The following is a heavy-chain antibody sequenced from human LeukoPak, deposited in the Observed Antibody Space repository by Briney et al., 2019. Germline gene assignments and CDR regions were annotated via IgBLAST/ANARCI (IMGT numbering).Heavy chain of an antibody. J-gene: IGHJ4*02. V-gene: IGHV3-30-3*01. CDR3: ARDAQSGAFSDFDY. CDR2: ITHNGGTQ. CDR1: GFTFGNYG. D-gene: IGHD1-26*01. Sequence: GTSLRLSCEASGFTFGNYGIHWVRQVPGEGLEWVAIITHNGGTQYYADSVKGRFTISRDNSQSTVFLQMNSLRPEDTAVYYCARDAQSGAFSDFDYWGQGTLVTVSS.